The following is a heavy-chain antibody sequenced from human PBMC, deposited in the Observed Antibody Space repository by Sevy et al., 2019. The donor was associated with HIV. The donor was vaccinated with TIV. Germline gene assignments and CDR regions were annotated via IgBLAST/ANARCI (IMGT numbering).Heavy chain of an antibody. D-gene: IGHD3-22*01. CDR3: ARGEKYYDSSGRYGMDV. CDR1: GFTFSSYD. J-gene: IGHJ6*02. CDR2: IGTAGDT. V-gene: IGHV3-13*01. Sequence: GGSLRLSCAASGFTFSSYDMHWVRQATGKGLEWVSAIGTAGDTYYPGSVKGRFTISRENAKKSLYVQMNSLRAGDKDVYYCARGEKYYDSSGRYGMDVWGQGTTVTVSS.